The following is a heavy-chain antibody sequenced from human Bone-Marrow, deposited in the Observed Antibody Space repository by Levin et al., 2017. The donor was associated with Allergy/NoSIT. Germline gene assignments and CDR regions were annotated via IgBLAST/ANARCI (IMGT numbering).Heavy chain of an antibody. CDR2: ISWNSGSI. Sequence: GGSLRLSCAASGFTFDDYAMHWVRQAPGKGLEWVSGISWNSGSIGYADSVKGRFTISRDNAKNSLYLQMNSLRAEDTALYYCAKGVAPRRGAFDIWGQGTMVTVSS. D-gene: IGHD6-6*01. CDR3: AKGVAPRRGAFDI. CDR1: GFTFDDYA. J-gene: IGHJ3*02. V-gene: IGHV3-9*01.